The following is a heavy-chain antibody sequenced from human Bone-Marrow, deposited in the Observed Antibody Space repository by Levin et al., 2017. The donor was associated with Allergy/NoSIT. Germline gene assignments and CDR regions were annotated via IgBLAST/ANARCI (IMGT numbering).Heavy chain of an antibody. CDR1: GFTFSDYY. D-gene: IGHD3-22*01. CDR3: ARDQGSMMARYYYYGMDV. J-gene: IGHJ6*02. Sequence: GGSLRLSCAASGFTFSDYYMSWIRQAPGKGLEWVSYISSSGSTIYYADSVKGRFTISRDNAKNSLYLQMNSLRAEDTAVYYCARDQGSMMARYYYYGMDVWGQGTTVTVSS. CDR2: ISSSGSTI. V-gene: IGHV3-11*01.